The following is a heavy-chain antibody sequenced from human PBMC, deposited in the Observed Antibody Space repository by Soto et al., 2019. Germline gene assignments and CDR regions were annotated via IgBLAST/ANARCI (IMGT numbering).Heavy chain of an antibody. D-gene: IGHD4-17*01. CDR1: GFTFSSYS. CDR3: AREGGDLNWFDP. CDR2: ISSSSSTI. J-gene: IGHJ5*02. V-gene: IGHV3-48*01. Sequence: EVQLVESGGGLVQPGGSLRLSCAASGFTFSSYSMNWVRQAPGKGLEWVSYISSSSSTIYYADSVKGRFTISRDNAKNSMYLQMKSLRAEDSAVYYCAREGGDLNWFDPWGQGTLVTVSS.